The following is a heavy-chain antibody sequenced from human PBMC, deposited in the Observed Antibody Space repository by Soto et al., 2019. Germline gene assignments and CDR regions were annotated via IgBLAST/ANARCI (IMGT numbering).Heavy chain of an antibody. CDR2: INPSGGST. D-gene: IGHD3-10*01. J-gene: IGHJ6*02. V-gene: IGHV1-46*01. CDR1: GYTFTSYY. Sequence: ASVKVSCKASGYTFTSYYRHWVRQAPGQGLEWMGIINPSGGSTSYAQKFQGRVTMTRDTSTSTVYMELSSLRPEDTAVYYCARDRVMVRGVIITQFRYYYGMDVWGQGTTVTVSS. CDR3: ARDRVMVRGVIITQFRYYYGMDV.